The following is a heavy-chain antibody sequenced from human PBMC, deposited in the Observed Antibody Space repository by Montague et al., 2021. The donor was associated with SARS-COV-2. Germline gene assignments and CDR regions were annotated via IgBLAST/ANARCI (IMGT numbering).Heavy chain of an antibody. Sequence: SETLSLTCTVSGGSISSSSYYWAWIRQPPGKGLEWIGSMYYRGSTYYNPSLKSRVFISVDTTKKQLSLTLTSVTAADTAVYYCATQEDTSGWSPGPFDFWGQGTLLSVSS. CDR1: GGSISSSSYY. D-gene: IGHD6-19*01. V-gene: IGHV4-39*01. J-gene: IGHJ4*02. CDR2: MYYRGST. CDR3: ATQEDTSGWSPGPFDF.